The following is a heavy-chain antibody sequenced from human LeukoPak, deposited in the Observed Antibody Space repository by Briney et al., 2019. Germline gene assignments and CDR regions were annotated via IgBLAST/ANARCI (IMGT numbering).Heavy chain of an antibody. V-gene: IGHV3-30*18. D-gene: IGHD1-26*01. CDR3: AKGAMGGWGEFDY. Sequence: GRSMRLSCAASGFTFSSYAMHWVRQAPGKGLEWVAVISYNGSNKYYADSVKGRFTISRDNSKNTLYLQMNSLRAEDTAVYYCAKGAMGGWGEFDYWGQGTLVTVSS. CDR1: GFTFSSYA. J-gene: IGHJ4*02. CDR2: ISYNGSNK.